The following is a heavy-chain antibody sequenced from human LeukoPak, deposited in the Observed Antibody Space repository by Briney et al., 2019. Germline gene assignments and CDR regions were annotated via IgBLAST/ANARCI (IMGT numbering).Heavy chain of an antibody. Sequence: GGSLRLSCAASGFTFSSYGMHWVRQAPGKGLEWVAVISYDGDNKYYADSVKGRFTISRDNSKNTLHLQMNSLRAEDTAMYYCAKKSGLAITTMEYWGQGTLVTVSS. CDR2: ISYDGDNK. V-gene: IGHV3-30*18. J-gene: IGHJ4*02. CDR1: GFTFSSYG. D-gene: IGHD3-22*01. CDR3: AKKSGLAITTMEY.